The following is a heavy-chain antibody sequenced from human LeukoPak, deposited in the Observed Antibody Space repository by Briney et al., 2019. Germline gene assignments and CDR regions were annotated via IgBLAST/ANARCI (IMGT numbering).Heavy chain of an antibody. J-gene: IGHJ1*01. CDR2: ISGNGGST. D-gene: IGHD2-2*01. Sequence: GGSLRLSCVASGFTVSSNYMSWVRQAPGKGLEWVSVISGNGGSTYYADSVKGRFTISRDNSKNTLYLQMNSLRAEDTAVYYCAKAPSLEYFQHWGQGTLVTVSS. V-gene: IGHV3-23*01. CDR3: AKAPSLEYFQH. CDR1: GFTVSSNY.